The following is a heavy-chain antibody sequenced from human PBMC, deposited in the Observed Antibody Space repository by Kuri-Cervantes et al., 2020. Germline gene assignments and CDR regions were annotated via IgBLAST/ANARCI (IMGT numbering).Heavy chain of an antibody. CDR1: GFTFSSYS. CDR2: ISSSSSYI. CDR3: ASLYSSSWRNWFDP. V-gene: IGHV3-21*01. Sequence: GGSLRLSCAASGFTFSSYSMNWVRQAPGKGLEWVSSISSSSSYIYYADSVKGRFTISRDNAKNSLYLQMNSLRDEDTAVYYCASLYSSSWRNWFDPWGQGTLVTVSS. D-gene: IGHD6-13*01. J-gene: IGHJ5*02.